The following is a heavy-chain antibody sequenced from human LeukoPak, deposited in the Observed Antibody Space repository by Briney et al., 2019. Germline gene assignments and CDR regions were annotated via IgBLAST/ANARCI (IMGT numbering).Heavy chain of an antibody. V-gene: IGHV3-7*01. CDR3: ARHLLRGQNFDY. CDR1: GFTFNTYA. Sequence: GGSLRLSCAASGFTFNTYAMSWVRQAPGQGLEWVASIKDDGSDKYYLDSVRGRFTISRDNAEDSLYLQLDDLRAEDTAVFYCARHLLRGQNFDYWGQGTLVTVSS. J-gene: IGHJ4*02. CDR2: IKDDGSDK.